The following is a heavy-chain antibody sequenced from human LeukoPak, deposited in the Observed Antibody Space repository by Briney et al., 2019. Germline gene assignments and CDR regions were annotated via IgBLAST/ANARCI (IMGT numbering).Heavy chain of an antibody. CDR3: ARLGSNKKSSGWYIHYYDGMDV. CDR1: GYTFTGYY. CDR2: INPNSGGT. J-gene: IGHJ6*02. V-gene: IGHV1-2*02. D-gene: IGHD6-19*01. Sequence: GSVKVSCKASGYTFTGYYMHWVRQAPGQGLEWMGWINPNSGGTNYAQNFQGRFTMTRDTSISTAYMELSRLRSDDTAVYYCARLGSNKKSSGWYIHYYDGMDVWGQGTTVTVSS.